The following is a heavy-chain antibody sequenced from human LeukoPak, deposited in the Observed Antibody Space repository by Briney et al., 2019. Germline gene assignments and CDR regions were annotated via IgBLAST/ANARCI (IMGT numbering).Heavy chain of an antibody. CDR3: GRPLSYYSDSSGDNAFDI. J-gene: IGHJ3*02. Sequence: PSETLSLTCTVSGGSISSSSYYWGWIRQPPGKGLEWIGNIYQSGSTYYNPSLKSRVTISVDTSKNQFSLKLSSVTAADTVVYECGRPLSYYSDSSGDNAFDIWGQGTMVTVSS. V-gene: IGHV4-39*07. CDR2: IYQSGST. D-gene: IGHD3-22*01. CDR1: GGSISSSSYY.